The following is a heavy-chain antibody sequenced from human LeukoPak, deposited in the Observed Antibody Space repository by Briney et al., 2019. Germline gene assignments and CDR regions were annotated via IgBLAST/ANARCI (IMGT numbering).Heavy chain of an antibody. CDR3: ARGYSGYDPFEY. V-gene: IGHV3-53*01. CDR2: IHTDGTT. D-gene: IGHD5-12*01. CDR1: GFSVTNNH. J-gene: IGHJ4*02. Sequence: GGSLRLSCAVSGFSVTNNHMSWVRQAPGKGLEWVSVIHTDGTTYYADSVQGRFTVSRHNSRNTLYLQMDSLRADDTAVYYCARGYSGYDPFEYWGQGILVTVSS.